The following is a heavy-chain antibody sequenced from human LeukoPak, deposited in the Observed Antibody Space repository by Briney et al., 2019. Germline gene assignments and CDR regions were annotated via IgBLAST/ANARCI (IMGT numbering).Heavy chain of an antibody. Sequence: PGGSLRLSCAASGFTFSSYAMSWVRQAPGKGLEWVSAISGSGGSTYYADSVKGRFTISRDNSKNTLYLQMNSLRAEDTAVYYCARARGYSYGLAYWGQGTLVTVSS. V-gene: IGHV3-23*01. CDR2: ISGSGGST. J-gene: IGHJ4*02. D-gene: IGHD5-18*01. CDR3: ARARGYSYGLAY. CDR1: GFTFSSYA.